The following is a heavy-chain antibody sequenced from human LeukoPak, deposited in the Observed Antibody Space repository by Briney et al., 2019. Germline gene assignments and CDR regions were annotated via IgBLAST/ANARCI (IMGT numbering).Heavy chain of an antibody. V-gene: IGHV4-30-2*01. J-gene: IGHJ3*02. Sequence: SETLSLTCTVSGGSISSGGYYWSWIRQPPGKGLEWIGYIYHSGSTYYNPSLKSRVTISVDRSKNQFSLKLSSVTAADTAVYYCARGRLELRPDAFDIWGQGTMVTVSS. CDR2: IYHSGST. CDR1: GGSISSGGYY. D-gene: IGHD1-7*01. CDR3: ARGRLELRPDAFDI.